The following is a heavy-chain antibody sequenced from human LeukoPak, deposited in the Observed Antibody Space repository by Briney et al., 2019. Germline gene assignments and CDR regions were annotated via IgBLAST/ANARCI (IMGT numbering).Heavy chain of an antibody. V-gene: IGHV3-23*01. CDR1: GFSLTNFA. CDR3: AKRGVVIRVILVGFHKEANYFDS. Sequence: GGSLRLSCAASGFSLTNFAMSWVRQAPGKGLEWVSLIIGSSGDTFYADSVKGRFTVSRDNPKNTLYLQMNSLRAEDTAVYFCAKRGVVIRVILVGFHKEANYFDSWGQGALVTVSS. J-gene: IGHJ4*02. D-gene: IGHD3-22*01. CDR2: IIGSSGDT.